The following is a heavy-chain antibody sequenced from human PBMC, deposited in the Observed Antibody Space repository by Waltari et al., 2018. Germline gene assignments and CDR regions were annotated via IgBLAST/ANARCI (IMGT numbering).Heavy chain of an antibody. CDR1: GLKVSTSF. CDR2: IDRGGSA. V-gene: IGHV3-53*02. Sequence: EVQLVETGGGLIQPGGSLRLSCAASGLKVSTSFLSWVRQAPGKGLEWVSYIDRGGSAYYIDSVKGRFTISRDNSKNTLYLQMNRLTADDTAVYYCARFYGSGSYFESWGQGALVTVSS. CDR3: ARFYGSGSYFES. J-gene: IGHJ4*02. D-gene: IGHD3-10*01.